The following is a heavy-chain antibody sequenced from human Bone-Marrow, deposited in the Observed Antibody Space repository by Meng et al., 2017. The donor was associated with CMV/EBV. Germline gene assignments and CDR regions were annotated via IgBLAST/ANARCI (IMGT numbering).Heavy chain of an antibody. CDR1: GDTFFNYA. Sequence: SVKVSCKASGDTFFNYAFSWVRQAPGQGLEWMGGIIPILGIANYAQKFQGRVTITADKSTSTAYMELSSLRSEDTAVYYCARGRDIVVVPAAKPGLYGMDVWGQGTTVTVSS. CDR3: ARGRDIVVVPAAKPGLYGMDV. CDR2: IIPILGIA. J-gene: IGHJ6*02. D-gene: IGHD2-2*02. V-gene: IGHV1-69*10.